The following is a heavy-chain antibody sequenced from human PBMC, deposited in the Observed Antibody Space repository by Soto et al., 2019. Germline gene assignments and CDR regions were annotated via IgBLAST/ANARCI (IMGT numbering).Heavy chain of an antibody. D-gene: IGHD2-2*01. CDR3: ARRVPAAPNWFDP. CDR1: GGSISSGTW. CDR2: IYHSGSP. J-gene: IGHJ5*02. Sequence: QVQLQESGPGLVKPSGTLSLTCAVSGGSISSGTWWSWVRQPPGRGLEWIGEIYHSGSPNYNPSLKSRVTMSVDKSKNLSSLRLSSVTAADSALYYCARRVPAAPNWFDPWGQGNLVTVSS. V-gene: IGHV4-4*02.